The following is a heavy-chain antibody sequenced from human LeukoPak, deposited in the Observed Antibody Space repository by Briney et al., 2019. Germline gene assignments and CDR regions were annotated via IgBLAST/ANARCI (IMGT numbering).Heavy chain of an antibody. Sequence: GGSLRLSCAASGFTVSSNYMSWVRLAPGKGLEWVSVIYSGGSTYYADSVKGRFTISRDNSKNTLYLQMNSLRAEDTAVYYCARDFSSGPFDYWGQGTLVTVSS. V-gene: IGHV3-66*01. J-gene: IGHJ4*02. CDR1: GFTVSSNY. D-gene: IGHD6-25*01. CDR3: ARDFSSGPFDY. CDR2: IYSGGST.